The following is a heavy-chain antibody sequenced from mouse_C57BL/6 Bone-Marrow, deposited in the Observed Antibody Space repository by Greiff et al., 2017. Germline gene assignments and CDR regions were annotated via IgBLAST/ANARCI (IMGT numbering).Heavy chain of an antibody. D-gene: IGHD2-1*01. CDR1: GYTFTSYG. Sequence: VKLQQSGAELARPGASVKLSCKASGYTFTSYGISWVKQRPGQGLEWIGEIYPRGGNTYYNEKFKGKATLTADTSSSTAYMELRSLTSEDSAVYFGARGERGNVFAYWGQGTLVTVSA. CDR3: ARGERGNVFAY. J-gene: IGHJ3*01. V-gene: IGHV1-81*01. CDR2: IYPRGGNT.